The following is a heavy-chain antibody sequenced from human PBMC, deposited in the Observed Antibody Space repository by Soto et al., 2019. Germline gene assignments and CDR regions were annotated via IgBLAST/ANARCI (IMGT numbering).Heavy chain of an antibody. V-gene: IGHV3-21*01. CDR2: ISSIGNYM. CDR1: GFTFSNYG. D-gene: IGHD2-2*01. J-gene: IGHJ4*02. Sequence: EVQLVESGGGLVKPGGSLRLSCAASGFTFSNYGMNWVRQAPGKGLEWVSSISSIGNYMYYADSVKGRFTISRDNAQNSLYLQMNSLRAEDTAVYYCARDCSSTSCYGGQFDYWGQGTLVTVSS. CDR3: ARDCSSTSCYGGQFDY.